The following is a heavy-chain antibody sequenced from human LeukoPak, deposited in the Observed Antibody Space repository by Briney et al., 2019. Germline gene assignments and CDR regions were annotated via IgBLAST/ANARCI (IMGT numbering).Heavy chain of an antibody. Sequence: GGSLRLSCAASGFTFSSYTMNWVRQAPGKGLEWVSSISSSSSAIYYAASVKGRFTISRDNAKNSLYLQMNSLRDEDTAVYYCARAWQNGFDIWGQGTMVTVSS. CDR1: GFTFSSYT. CDR3: ARAWQNGFDI. V-gene: IGHV3-48*02. CDR2: ISSSSSAI. D-gene: IGHD5-12*01. J-gene: IGHJ3*02.